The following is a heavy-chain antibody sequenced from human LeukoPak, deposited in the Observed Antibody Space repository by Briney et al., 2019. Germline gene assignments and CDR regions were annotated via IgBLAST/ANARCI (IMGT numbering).Heavy chain of an antibody. CDR2: IDYSGGT. Sequence: SETLSLTCTVSGGSISTYDWSWMRQPPGEGLEWIGFIDYSGGTNYNPSLRNRLSISVDTSKNQFSLRLSSVTAADTAVYYCARLQVGATFDYWGQGTLVTVSS. CDR1: GGSISTYD. J-gene: IGHJ4*02. V-gene: IGHV4-59*08. CDR3: ARLQVGATFDY. D-gene: IGHD1-26*01.